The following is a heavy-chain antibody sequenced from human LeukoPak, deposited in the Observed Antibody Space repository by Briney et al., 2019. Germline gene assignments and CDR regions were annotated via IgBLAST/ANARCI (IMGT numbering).Heavy chain of an antibody. CDR1: GFTVSNNY. CDR3: AKDLLAFPPHAFDI. Sequence: PGGSLRLSCAASGFTVSNNYMSWVRQAPGKGLEWVSVIYSGGNTYYADSVKGRFTISRDNSKNTLYLQMNSLRAEDTAVYYCAKDLLAFPPHAFDIWGQGTMVTVSS. CDR2: IYSGGNT. V-gene: IGHV3-53*01. J-gene: IGHJ3*02.